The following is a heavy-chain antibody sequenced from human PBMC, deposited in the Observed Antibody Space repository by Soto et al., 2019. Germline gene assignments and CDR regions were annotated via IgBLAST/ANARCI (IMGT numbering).Heavy chain of an antibody. J-gene: IGHJ4*02. V-gene: IGHV1-8*01. CDR2: VNPNNGDT. CDR1: GYTFSNYD. CDR3: AKVSRKVSAMDFDY. Sequence: QVQLVQSGAELKKPGASVKVSCKASGYTFSNYDMNWVRQATGQGPEWIGWVNPNNGDTGYAQKFQGRVTLTTDIFTTTAYMELTSLRSEDTAIYYCAKVSRKVSAMDFDYWGQGTLITVSS.